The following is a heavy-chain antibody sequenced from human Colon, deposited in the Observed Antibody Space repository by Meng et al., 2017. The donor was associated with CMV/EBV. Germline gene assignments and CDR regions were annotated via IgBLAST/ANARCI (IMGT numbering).Heavy chain of an antibody. CDR1: GFTFSSYW. CDR2: INSDGSST. Sequence: GGSLRLSCAASGFTFSSYWMPWVRQAPGKGLGWVSGINSDGSSTSYADSVKGRFTISRDNAKNTLYLQMNSLRAEDTAVYYCAREGGVVPAAIFAFDIWGQGTMVTVSS. D-gene: IGHD2-2*02. V-gene: IGHV3-74*01. CDR3: AREGGVVPAAIFAFDI. J-gene: IGHJ3*02.